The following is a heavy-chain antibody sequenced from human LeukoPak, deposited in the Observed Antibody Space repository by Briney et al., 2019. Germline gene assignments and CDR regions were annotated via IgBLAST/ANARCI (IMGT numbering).Heavy chain of an antibody. V-gene: IGHV3-11*06. Sequence: GGSLRLSCAASGFTFSDYYMSWIRQAPGKGLEWVSYISSSNSHTNYADTVKGRFTISRDNAKNSLYLQMNSLRAEDTAVYYCARDRKGYSSGWYDYWGQGTLVTVSS. D-gene: IGHD6-19*01. J-gene: IGHJ4*02. CDR3: ARDRKGYSSGWYDY. CDR1: GFTFSDYY. CDR2: ISSSNSHT.